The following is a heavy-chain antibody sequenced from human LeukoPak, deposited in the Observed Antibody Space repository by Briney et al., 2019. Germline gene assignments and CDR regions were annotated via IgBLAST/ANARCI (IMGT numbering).Heavy chain of an antibody. CDR1: GFTFSNYS. V-gene: IGHV3-21*01. D-gene: IGHD3-22*01. CDR2: ISSSSSYI. CDR3: AKEGYDSSGLGGYFDY. Sequence: GGSLRLSCEASGFTFSNYSMNWVRQAPGKGLEWVSSISSSSSYIYYADSVKGRFTISRDNAKNSLYLQMNSLRAEDTAVYYCAKEGYDSSGLGGYFDYWGQGTLVTVSS. J-gene: IGHJ4*02.